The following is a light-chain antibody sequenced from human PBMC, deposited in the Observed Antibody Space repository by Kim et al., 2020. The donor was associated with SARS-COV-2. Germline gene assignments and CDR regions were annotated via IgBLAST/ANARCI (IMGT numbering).Light chain of an antibody. CDR1: QSLLLSNGYNY. CDR2: LGS. Sequence: DIVMTQSPLSLPVTPGEPASISCRSSQSLLLSNGYNYLDWYLQKPGQSPQLLIYLGSYRASGVPDRFSGSASGTDFTLKISRVEAEDVGVYYCMQAVQNPYTFGQGTKLEI. V-gene: IGKV2-28*01. CDR3: MQAVQNPYT. J-gene: IGKJ2*01.